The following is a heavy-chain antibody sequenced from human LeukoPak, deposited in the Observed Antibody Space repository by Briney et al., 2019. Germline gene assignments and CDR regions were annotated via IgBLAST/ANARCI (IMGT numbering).Heavy chain of an antibody. D-gene: IGHD4-11*01. CDR2: ISSSSSYI. J-gene: IGHJ6*04. Sequence: GSLSLSCVVSASTFSTYTMNWARQAPGKGLERVSFISSSSSYIYYADSVKGRFTISRDNAKNSLYLQMNSLRAEDTAVYSCVGTVTTVVDNWGKGTTVTVSS. CDR1: ASTFSTYT. CDR3: VGTVTTVVDN. V-gene: IGHV3-21*01.